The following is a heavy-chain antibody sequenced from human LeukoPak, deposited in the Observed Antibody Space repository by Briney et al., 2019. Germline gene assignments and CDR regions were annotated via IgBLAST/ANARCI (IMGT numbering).Heavy chain of an antibody. D-gene: IGHD3-22*01. CDR2: IYYSGST. V-gene: IGHV4-59*01. Sequence: SETLSLTCTVSGGSISSYYWSWIRQPPGKGLEWIGYIYYSGSTNYNPSLKSRVTIPVDTSKNQFSLKLSSVTAADTAVYYCARGYYYDSSGYPSFDYWGQGTLVTVSS. J-gene: IGHJ4*02. CDR3: ARGYYYDSSGYPSFDY. CDR1: GGSISSYY.